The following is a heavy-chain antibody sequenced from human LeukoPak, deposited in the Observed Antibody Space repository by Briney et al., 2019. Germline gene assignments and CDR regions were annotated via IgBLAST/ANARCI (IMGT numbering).Heavy chain of an antibody. D-gene: IGHD1-26*01. CDR2: IIPIFGTA. CDR1: GGTFSSYA. V-gene: IGHV1-69*01. CDR3: ARSLATSYYYYYMDV. J-gene: IGHJ6*03. Sequence: GASVNVSCKASGGTFSSYAISWVRQAPGQGLEWMGGIIPIFGTANYAQKFQGRVTITADESTSTAYMELSSLRSEDTAVYYCARSLATSYYYYYMDVWGKGTTVTVSS.